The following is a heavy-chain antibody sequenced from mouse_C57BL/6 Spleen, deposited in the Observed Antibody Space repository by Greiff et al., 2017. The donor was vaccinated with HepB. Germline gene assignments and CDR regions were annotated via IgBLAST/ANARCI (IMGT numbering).Heavy chain of an antibody. Sequence: QVQLQQPGAELVKPGASVKLSCKASGYTFTSYWMQWVKQRPGQGLEWIGEIDPSDSYTNYNQKLKGKATLTVDTSSSTAYMQLSSLTSEDSAVYYCARCLTTVGPFAYWGQGTLDTVSA. CDR3: ARCLTTVGPFAY. CDR2: IDPSDSYT. V-gene: IGHV1-50*01. CDR1: GYTFTSYW. J-gene: IGHJ3*01. D-gene: IGHD1-1*01.